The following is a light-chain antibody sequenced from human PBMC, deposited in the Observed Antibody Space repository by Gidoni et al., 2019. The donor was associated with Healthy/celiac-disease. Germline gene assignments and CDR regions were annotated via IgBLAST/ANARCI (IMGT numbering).Light chain of an antibody. Sequence: DIQMTQSPSSLSASVGERVTITCQASQDISNYLNWYQQKPGKAPKLLIYDASNLETGVPPRFSGSGSGTDYTFTISSRQAEDIATYYCQQYDNLPMYTFXQXTKLEIK. V-gene: IGKV1-33*01. CDR2: DAS. CDR1: QDISNY. J-gene: IGKJ2*01. CDR3: QQYDNLPMYT.